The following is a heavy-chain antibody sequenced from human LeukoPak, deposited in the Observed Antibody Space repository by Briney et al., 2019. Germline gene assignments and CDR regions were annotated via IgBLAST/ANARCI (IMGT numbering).Heavy chain of an antibody. V-gene: IGHV4-34*01. CDR2: INHGGST. D-gene: IGHD2-8*01. Sequence: SETLSLTCAVYGGSFSGYYWSWIRQPPGKGLEWIGEINHGGSTNYNPSLKSRVTISVDTSKNQFSLKLSSVTAADTAVYYCARGQCGYCTNGVCYRGCYYYYGMDVWGQGTTVTVSS. CDR3: ARGQCGYCTNGVCYRGCYYYYGMDV. J-gene: IGHJ6*02. CDR1: GGSFSGYY.